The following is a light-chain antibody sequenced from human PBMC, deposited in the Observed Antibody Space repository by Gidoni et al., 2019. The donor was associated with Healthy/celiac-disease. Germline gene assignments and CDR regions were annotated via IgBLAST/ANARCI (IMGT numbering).Light chain of an antibody. J-gene: IGKJ2*01. V-gene: IGKV1-39*01. CDR2: GAS. CDR3: QQSYSTLNT. CDR1: QSINTY. Sequence: DIQMNLSPSSLSASVGDRVTSTCRASQSINTYLNWYQQKPGKAPKLLIYGASSLQRGVPSRFSGSGSGTDFTLTISSLQPEDFATDYCQQSYSTLNTFGQGTKLEIK.